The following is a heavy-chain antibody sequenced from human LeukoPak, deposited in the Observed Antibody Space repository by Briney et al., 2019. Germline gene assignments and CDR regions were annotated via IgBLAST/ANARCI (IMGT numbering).Heavy chain of an antibody. CDR1: GYSFTTYW. V-gene: IGHV5-51*01. J-gene: IGHJ4*02. D-gene: IGHD2-15*01. Sequence: GESLKISCKGSGYSFTTYWIGWVRQMPGKGLEWMGIIYPGDSDTRYSPSFQGQVTISADKSISTAYLQWSSLKASDTAMYYCARSRYCSGGSCYAEYWGQGTLVTVSS. CDR3: ARSRYCSGGSCYAEY. CDR2: IYPGDSDT.